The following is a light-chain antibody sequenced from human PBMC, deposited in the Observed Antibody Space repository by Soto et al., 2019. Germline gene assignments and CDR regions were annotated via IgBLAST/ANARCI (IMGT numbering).Light chain of an antibody. J-gene: IGKJ1*01. CDR2: GAS. Sequence: EIVMTQSPATLSESPGERATLSCRASQSVGSNLAWYQQKPGQAPRLLIYGASTRATGIPARFSGSGSGTEFTLTISSLQSEDFAISFCQQYKKWPPDRTFGQGTKVEI. V-gene: IGKV3-15*01. CDR3: QQYKKWPPDRT. CDR1: QSVGSN.